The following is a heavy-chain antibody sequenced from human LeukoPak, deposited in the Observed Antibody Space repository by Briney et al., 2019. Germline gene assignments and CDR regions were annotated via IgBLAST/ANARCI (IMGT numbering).Heavy chain of an antibody. Sequence: GGSLRLSCAASGFTFSSYAMHWVRQAPGKGLEWVAVISYDGSNKYYADSRNGRFTISRDNSKNPLYLQMNSLRAEDTAVYYCARGITYYDIYFWGQGTLVTVSS. V-gene: IGHV3-30*04. D-gene: IGHD3-9*01. J-gene: IGHJ4*02. CDR2: ISYDGSNK. CDR3: ARGITYYDIYF. CDR1: GFTFSSYA.